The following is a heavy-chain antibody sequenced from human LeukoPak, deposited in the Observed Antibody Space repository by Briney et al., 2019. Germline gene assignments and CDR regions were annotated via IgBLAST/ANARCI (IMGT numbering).Heavy chain of an antibody. CDR3: AKIGRRYGSGNPGEIDY. V-gene: IGHV3-30*18. CDR1: GFTFSSYG. J-gene: IGHJ4*02. CDR2: ISYDGSNK. Sequence: GESLRLSCAASGFTFSSYGMHWVRQAPGKGLEWVAVISYDGSNKYYADYVKGRFTISRDNSKNTLYLQMNSLRAEDTAVYYCAKIGRRYGSGNPGEIDYWGQGTLVTVSS. D-gene: IGHD3-10*01.